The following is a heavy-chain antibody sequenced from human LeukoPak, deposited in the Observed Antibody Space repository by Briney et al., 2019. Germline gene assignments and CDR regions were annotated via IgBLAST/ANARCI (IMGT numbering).Heavy chain of an antibody. V-gene: IGHV1-2*02. J-gene: IGHJ4*02. CDR3: ARGVDYYDSSGSSYYFDY. CDR2: INPNSGGI. Sequence: ASVKVSCKASGYTFTGYYMHWVRQAPGQGLEWMGWINPNSGGINYAQKFQGRVTMTRDTSISTAYMELSRLRSDDTAVYYCARGVDYYDSSGSSYYFDYWGQGTLVTVSS. CDR1: GYTFTGYY. D-gene: IGHD3-22*01.